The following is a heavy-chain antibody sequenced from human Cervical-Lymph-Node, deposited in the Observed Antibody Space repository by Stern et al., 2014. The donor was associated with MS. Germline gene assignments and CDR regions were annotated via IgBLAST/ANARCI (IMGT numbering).Heavy chain of an antibody. J-gene: IGHJ4*02. CDR2: ITNVGST. Sequence: EVQLVESGGGVIQPGGSLRLSCTASGFTVSRYYMPWVRQAPGKGLEWVYLITNVGSTFYTDSVKGRFAISRDDSKNTVYLHMTSLRAEDTAMYYCARDTSSPERSDWWGQGTLVTVSS. CDR3: ARDTSSPERSDW. V-gene: IGHV3-53*01. CDR1: GFTVSRYY. D-gene: IGHD1-1*01.